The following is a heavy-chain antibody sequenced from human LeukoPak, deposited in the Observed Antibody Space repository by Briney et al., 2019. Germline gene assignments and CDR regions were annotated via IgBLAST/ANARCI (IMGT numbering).Heavy chain of an antibody. Sequence: PSETLSLTCTVSGYSISSGYYWGWIRQPPGKGLEWIGEINHSGSTNYNPSLKSRVTISVDTSKNQFSLKLRSVTAADTAVYYCARETSQKGAHYMDVWGKGTTVTISS. D-gene: IGHD3-16*01. V-gene: IGHV4-38-2*02. CDR1: GYSISSGYY. J-gene: IGHJ6*03. CDR2: INHSGST. CDR3: ARETSQKGAHYMDV.